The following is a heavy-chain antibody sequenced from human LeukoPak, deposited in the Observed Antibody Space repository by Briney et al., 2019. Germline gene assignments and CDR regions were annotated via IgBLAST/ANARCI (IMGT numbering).Heavy chain of an antibody. J-gene: IGHJ4*02. CDR3: ARRYYYHDSGTYSWYFDY. D-gene: IGHD3-22*01. CDR1: GFTVSSNY. Sequence: GGSLRLSCAAPGFTVSSNYMSWVRQAPGKGLEWVSVIYSDGSTYYADSMKGRFTISRDNSKNTLYLQMNSLRAEDTAVYYCARRYYYHDSGTYSWYFDYWGQGTLVTVSS. CDR2: IYSDGST. V-gene: IGHV3-53*01.